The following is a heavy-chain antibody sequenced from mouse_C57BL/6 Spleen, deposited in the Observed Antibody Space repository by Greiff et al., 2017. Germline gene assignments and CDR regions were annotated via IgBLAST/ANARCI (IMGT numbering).Heavy chain of an antibody. D-gene: IGHD1-1*01. CDR2: IYPGSGST. V-gene: IGHV1-55*01. J-gene: IGHJ2*01. CDR1: GYTFTSYW. CDR3: ARGHYYGSSYDYFDY. Sequence: QVQLQQSGAELVKPGASVKMSCKASGYTFTSYWITWVKQRPGQGLEWIGDIYPGSGSTNYNEKFKSKATLTVDTSSSTAYMQLSSLTSEDSAVYYCARGHYYGSSYDYFDYWGQGTTLTVSS.